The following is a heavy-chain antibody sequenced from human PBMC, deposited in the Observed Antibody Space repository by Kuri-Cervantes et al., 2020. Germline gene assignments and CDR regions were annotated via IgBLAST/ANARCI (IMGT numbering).Heavy chain of an antibody. V-gene: IGHV3-74*01. D-gene: IGHD1-7*01. CDR3: AKDGKKGRTTADFDY. CDR2: INSDGSST. Sequence: GGSLRLSCAASGFTFSSYWMHWVRQAPGKGLVWVSRINSDGSSTSYADSVKGRFTISRDNSKNILYLQLSSLRAEDTAVYYCAKDGKKGRTTADFDYWGQGTLVTVSS. CDR1: GFTFSSYW. J-gene: IGHJ4*02.